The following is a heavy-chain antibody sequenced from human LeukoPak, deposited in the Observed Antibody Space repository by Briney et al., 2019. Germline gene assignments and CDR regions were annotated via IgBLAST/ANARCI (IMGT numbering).Heavy chain of an antibody. J-gene: IGHJ3*02. V-gene: IGHV3-9*01. CDR3: ARGLQYSSGWYGAFDI. Sequence: GGSLRLSCAASGFKFADYAMHWVRQDPGKGLEWVSGISWNSDTIGYADSVKGRFTISRDNSKNTLYLQMNSLRAEDTAVYYCARGLQYSSGWYGAFDIWGQGTMVTVSS. CDR1: GFKFADYA. CDR2: ISWNSDTI. D-gene: IGHD6-19*01.